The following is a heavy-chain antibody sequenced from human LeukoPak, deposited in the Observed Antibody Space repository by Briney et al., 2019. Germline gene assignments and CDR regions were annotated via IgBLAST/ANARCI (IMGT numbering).Heavy chain of an antibody. J-gene: IGHJ4*02. CDR1: GYTFTSYD. Sequence: ASVKVSCKASGYTFTSYDINWVRQAPGQGLEWMGWMNPHSGNTGYAQKLQGRVTLTRNTSTSTAYMELRSLRSEDTAVYYCSRGDYWGQGTLVTVSS. CDR2: MNPHSGNT. CDR3: SRGDY. V-gene: IGHV1-8*01.